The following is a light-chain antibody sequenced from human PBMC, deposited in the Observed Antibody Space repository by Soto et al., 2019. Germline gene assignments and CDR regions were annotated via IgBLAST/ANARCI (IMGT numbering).Light chain of an antibody. J-gene: IGKJ5*01. CDR1: QSLLHSDGKTY. CDR2: GTS. V-gene: IGKV2-29*01. Sequence: DIVMTHTPLSLSFTPGQPASISCNXSQSLLHSDGKTYLYWYQQKPGQAPRLLIYGTSSRATGIPDRFSSSGSGTDFTLTISRLEPEDFAVYYCQQSDTLGQGTRLEI. CDR3: QQSDT.